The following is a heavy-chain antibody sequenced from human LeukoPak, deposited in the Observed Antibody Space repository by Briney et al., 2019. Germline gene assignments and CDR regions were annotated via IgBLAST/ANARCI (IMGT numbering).Heavy chain of an antibody. D-gene: IGHD4-23*01. V-gene: IGHV1-69*04. CDR3: ARGGTTVVFDI. J-gene: IGHJ3*02. Sequence: SVNLSCKASGDTFTGYAISWVRQAPGQGLEWMGRIIPILGIANYAQRFQGRVTITADKSTSTASMELSSLRSEDTAVYYCARGGTTVVFDIWGRGTMVTVSS. CDR2: IIPILGIA. CDR1: GDTFTGYA.